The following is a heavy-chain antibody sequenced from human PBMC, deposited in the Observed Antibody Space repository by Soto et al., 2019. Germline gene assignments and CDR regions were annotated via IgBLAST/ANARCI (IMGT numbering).Heavy chain of an antibody. V-gene: IGHV1-58*01. J-gene: IGHJ4*02. Sequence: SVKVSCKASGFTFTSSAVQWVRQARGQRLEWIGWIVVGSGNTNYAQKFQESVTITRDMSTNTAYMELSSLRSEDTAVYYCAAFGSPAAGTFDYWGQGTLVTVSS. CDR2: IVVGSGNT. CDR3: AAFGSPAAGTFDY. CDR1: GFTFTSSA. D-gene: IGHD6-13*01.